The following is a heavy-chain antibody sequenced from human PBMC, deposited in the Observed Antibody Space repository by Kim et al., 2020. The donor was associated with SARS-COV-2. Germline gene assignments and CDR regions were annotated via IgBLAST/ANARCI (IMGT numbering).Heavy chain of an antibody. J-gene: IGHJ4*02. CDR3: ARGLPGGYRPDY. D-gene: IGHD3-10*01. V-gene: IGHV3-23*01. Sequence: YYADSMKGRFTISRDNSKNTLYLQMNSLRAEDTAVYYCARGLPGGYRPDYWGQGTLVTVSS.